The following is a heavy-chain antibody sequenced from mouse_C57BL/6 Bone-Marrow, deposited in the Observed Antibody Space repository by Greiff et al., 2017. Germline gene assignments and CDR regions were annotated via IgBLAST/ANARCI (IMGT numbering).Heavy chain of an antibody. CDR3: ARGAY. CDR1: GYTFTSYW. Sequence: QVQLQQPGAELVRSGTTVKLSCKASGYTFTSYWMHWVKQRPGQGLEWIGVIDPFDSYTNHNQKCKGKATLTVDTSASTAYMQRSSLTSEDSAVYYCARGAYWGQGTLVTVCA. CDR2: IDPFDSYT. J-gene: IGHJ3*01. V-gene: IGHV1-59*01.